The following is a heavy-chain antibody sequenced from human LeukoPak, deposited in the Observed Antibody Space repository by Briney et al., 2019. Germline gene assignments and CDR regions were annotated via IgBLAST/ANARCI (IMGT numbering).Heavy chain of an antibody. J-gene: IGHJ3*02. V-gene: IGHV3-23*01. CDR2: ISGSDAGT. CDR3: ARRAQDAFDI. Sequence: GGSLRLSCAASGFTFSTYAMSWVRQSPGKGLEWVSAISGSDAGTYYADSVKGRFTISRDNSKNTLYLQMNSLRAEDTATYYCARRAQDAFDIWGQGTMVTVSS. CDR1: GFTFSTYA.